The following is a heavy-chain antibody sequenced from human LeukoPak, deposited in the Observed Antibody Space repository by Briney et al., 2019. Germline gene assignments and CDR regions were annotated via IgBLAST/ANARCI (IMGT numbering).Heavy chain of an antibody. CDR1: GGSISSDY. CDR2: IYTSGNT. CDR3: ARVLVGANYYYYYMDV. D-gene: IGHD1-26*01. Sequence: PSETLSLTCTVSGGSISSDYWSWIRQPAGKGLEWIGRIYTSGNTNYNPSLKSRVTISVDKSKNQFSLKLSSVTAADTAVYYCARVLVGANYYYYYMDVWGKGTTVTVSS. J-gene: IGHJ6*03. V-gene: IGHV4-4*07.